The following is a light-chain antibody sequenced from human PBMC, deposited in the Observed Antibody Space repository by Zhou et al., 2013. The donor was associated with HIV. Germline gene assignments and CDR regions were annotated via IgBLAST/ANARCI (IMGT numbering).Light chain of an antibody. CDR2: GAS. J-gene: IGKJ4*01. V-gene: IGKV3-20*01. Sequence: EIVLTQSPGTLSLSPGERATLSCRASQSVISSYLAWYQQKPGQAPRLLIYGASSRATGIPDRFSGSGSGTDFTLTITSLQSEDVAVYYCQQYNRWPPLTFGGGTQVEIK. CDR3: QQYNRWPPLT. CDR1: QSVISSY.